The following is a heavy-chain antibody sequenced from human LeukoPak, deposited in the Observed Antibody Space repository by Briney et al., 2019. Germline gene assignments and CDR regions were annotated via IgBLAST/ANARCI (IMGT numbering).Heavy chain of an antibody. CDR3: ARYQGGGWDV. D-gene: IGHD6-25*01. V-gene: IGHV3-7*01. CDR1: GFTFSTYW. Sequence: PGGSLRLSCAASGFTFSTYWMHWVPQAPGKGLEWVANIKQDGSEKYYVDSVKGRFTISRDNAKNSLYLQMNSLRAEDTAVYYCARYQGGGWDVWGQGTTVTVSS. CDR2: IKQDGSEK. J-gene: IGHJ6*02.